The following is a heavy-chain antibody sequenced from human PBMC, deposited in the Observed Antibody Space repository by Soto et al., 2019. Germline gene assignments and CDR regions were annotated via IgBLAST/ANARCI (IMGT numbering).Heavy chain of an antibody. V-gene: IGHV4-59*01. CDR2: IYYSGST. J-gene: IGHJ3*02. CDR3: ARGPLYCSSTSCYGYHDAFDI. Sequence: SETLSLTCTVSGGSISSYYWSWIRQPPGKGLEWIGYIYYSGSTNYNPSLKSRVTISVDTSKNQFSLKLSSVTAADTAVYYCARGPLYCSSTSCYGYHDAFDIWGQGTMVTVSS. D-gene: IGHD2-2*01. CDR1: GGSISSYY.